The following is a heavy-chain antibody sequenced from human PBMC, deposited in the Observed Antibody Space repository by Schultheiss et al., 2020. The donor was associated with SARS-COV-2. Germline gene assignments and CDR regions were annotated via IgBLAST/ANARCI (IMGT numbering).Heavy chain of an antibody. CDR3: ARGRGGWFDP. V-gene: IGHV4-61*01. Sequence: SETLSLTCTVSGGSVSSGSYYWSWIRQPPGKGLEWIGYIYYSGSTYYNPSLKSRVTISVDTSKNQFSLKLSSVTAADTAVYYCARGRGGWFDPWGQGTLVTVSS. CDR1: GGSVSSGSYY. D-gene: IGHD3-10*01. CDR2: IYYSGST. J-gene: IGHJ5*02.